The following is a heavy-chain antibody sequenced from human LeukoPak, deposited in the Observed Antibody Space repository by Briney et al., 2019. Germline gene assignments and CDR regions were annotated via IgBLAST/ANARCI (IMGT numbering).Heavy chain of an antibody. D-gene: IGHD3-3*01. V-gene: IGHV4-59*01. CDR1: GGSTSSYY. J-gene: IGHJ4*02. Sequence: PSETLSLTCTVSGGSTSSYYWSWIRQPPGKGLEWIGYIYYSGSTNYNPSLKSRVTISVDTSKNQFSLKLSSVTAADTAVYYCARFHTFGYYDFWSGFYYFDYWGQGTLVTVSS. CDR2: IYYSGST. CDR3: ARFHTFGYYDFWSGFYYFDY.